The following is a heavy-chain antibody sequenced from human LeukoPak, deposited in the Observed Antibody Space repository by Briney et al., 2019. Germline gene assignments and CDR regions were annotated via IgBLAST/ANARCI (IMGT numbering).Heavy chain of an antibody. CDR1: GFTFSSYS. CDR2: ISSSSSYI. D-gene: IGHD6-19*01. Sequence: GGSLRLSCAASGFTFSSYSMNWVRQAPGKGLEWVSSISSSSSYIYYADSVKGRFTISRDNAKNSLYLRMNSLRAEDTAVYYCARAPEYSSGWYYFDYWGQGTLVTVSS. V-gene: IGHV3-21*01. J-gene: IGHJ4*02. CDR3: ARAPEYSSGWYYFDY.